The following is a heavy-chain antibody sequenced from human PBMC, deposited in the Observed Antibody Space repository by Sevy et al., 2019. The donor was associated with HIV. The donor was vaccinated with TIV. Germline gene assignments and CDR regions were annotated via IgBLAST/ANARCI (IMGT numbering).Heavy chain of an antibody. CDR3: AKDHLLSTDAFDI. D-gene: IGHD2-2*01. CDR1: GFTFSSYA. Sequence: GGSLRLSCAASGFTFSSYAMSWVRQAPGKGLEWVSAISGSGGSTYYADSVKGRFTISRDNSKNTLYLQMNSLRAEDTAVYYGAKDHLLSTDAFDIWGQGTMVTVSS. V-gene: IGHV3-23*01. CDR2: ISGSGGST. J-gene: IGHJ3*02.